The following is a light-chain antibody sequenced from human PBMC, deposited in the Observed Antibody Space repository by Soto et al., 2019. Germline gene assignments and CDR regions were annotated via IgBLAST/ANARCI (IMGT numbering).Light chain of an antibody. CDR2: EIT. CDR1: SSDVGGYNY. V-gene: IGLV2-14*01. CDR3: NSYTRHSSYV. Sequence: QSVLTQPASVSGSPGQSITISCTGTSSDVGGYNYVSWYQQHPGKAPRLMIYEITNRHSGVSNRFSGSQSGNTASLTISGLQAEDEADDYCNSYTRHSSYVFGTRTKGTFL. J-gene: IGLJ1*01.